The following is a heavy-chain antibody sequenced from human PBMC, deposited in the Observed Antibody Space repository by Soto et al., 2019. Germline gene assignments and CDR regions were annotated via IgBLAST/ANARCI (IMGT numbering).Heavy chain of an antibody. CDR2: IIPSDSYS. CDR1: GYSFTNYW. CDR3: ARVTDLGYFENQYYYGMDV. V-gene: IGHV5-10-1*01. J-gene: IGHJ6*02. D-gene: IGHD5-18*01. Sequence: GESLKISCXGSGYSFTNYWISWVRQMPGKGLEWMGRIIPSDSYSNYSPSFQGHVTISADKSISTAYLQWSSLEASDTAMYYCARVTDLGYFENQYYYGMDVWGQGTTVTVSS.